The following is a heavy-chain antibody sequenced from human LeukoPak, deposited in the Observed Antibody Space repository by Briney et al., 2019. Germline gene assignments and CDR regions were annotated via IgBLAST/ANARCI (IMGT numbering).Heavy chain of an antibody. CDR2: VSHSGSP. J-gene: IGHJ5*02. D-gene: IGHD3-22*01. Sequence: SETLSLTCGVYDGSFGSFSGYYWSWIRQPPGKGLEWIGEVSHSGSPNYNPSLKSRLIISVDTSKNQISLKLSSVTAADTAVYFCARGGDYSDSSPVSWGQGTLVTVSS. CDR1: DGSFGSFSGYY. CDR3: ARGGDYSDSSPVS. V-gene: IGHV4-34*01.